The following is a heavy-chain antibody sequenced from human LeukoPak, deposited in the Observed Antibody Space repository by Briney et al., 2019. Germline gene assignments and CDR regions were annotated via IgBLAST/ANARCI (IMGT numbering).Heavy chain of an antibody. J-gene: IGHJ4*02. Sequence: PGGSLRLSCAASGFTFSSYDMHWVRQATGKGLEWVSAIGIAGDTYYPGSVKGRFTISRENAKNSLYLQMNSLRAGDTAVYYCARGRSGSYDYWGKGTLVTVSS. V-gene: IGHV3-13*01. CDR3: ARGRSGSYDY. D-gene: IGHD1-26*01. CDR2: IGIAGDT. CDR1: GFTFSSYD.